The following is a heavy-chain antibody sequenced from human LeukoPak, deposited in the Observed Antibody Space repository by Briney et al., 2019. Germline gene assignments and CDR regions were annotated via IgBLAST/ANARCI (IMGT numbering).Heavy chain of an antibody. Sequence: GGSLRLSCAASGFTFSSYGMHWVRQAPGKGLEWVAVIWYDGSNKYYADSVKGRFTISRDAAKNYLFLQMNSLTAEDTAVYYCARDDNWGFDYWGQGTLVTVSS. J-gene: IGHJ4*02. D-gene: IGHD1-1*01. V-gene: IGHV3-33*01. CDR2: IWYDGSNK. CDR3: ARDDNWGFDY. CDR1: GFTFSSYG.